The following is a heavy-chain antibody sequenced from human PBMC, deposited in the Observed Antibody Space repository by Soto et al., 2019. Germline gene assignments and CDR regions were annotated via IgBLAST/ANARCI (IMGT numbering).Heavy chain of an antibody. CDR3: ARVVSGGGWYYYYYGMDV. Sequence: QVQVVESGGGVVQPGRSLRLSCAASGFTFSSYAMHWVRQAPGKGLEWVAVISYDGSNKYYADSVKGRFTISRDNSKNTLYLQMNSLRAEDTAVYYCARVVSGGGWYYYYYGMDVWGQGTTVTVSS. CDR2: ISYDGSNK. CDR1: GFTFSSYA. D-gene: IGHD6-19*01. V-gene: IGHV3-30-3*01. J-gene: IGHJ6*02.